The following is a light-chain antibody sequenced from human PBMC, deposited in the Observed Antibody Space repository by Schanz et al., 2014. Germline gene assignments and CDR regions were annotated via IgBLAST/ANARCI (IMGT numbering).Light chain of an antibody. J-gene: IGKJ2*01. CDR1: QDISSW. V-gene: IGKV1-12*01. Sequence: DIQMTQSPSSVSASVGDRVAITCRASQDISSWLAWYQQKPGKAPKLLIYDASSLQSGVPSRFSGSGSGTDFSLTISSLQAEDFATYYCQQSYSTPPGYTFGQGTKLEI. CDR2: DAS. CDR3: QQSYSTPPGYT.